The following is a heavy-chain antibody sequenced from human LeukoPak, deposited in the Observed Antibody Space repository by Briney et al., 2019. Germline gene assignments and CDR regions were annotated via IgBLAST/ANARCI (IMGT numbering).Heavy chain of an antibody. V-gene: IGHV1-18*01. J-gene: IGHJ6*03. CDR2: LSAHIGDT. D-gene: IGHD6-13*01. CDR1: GYSFTTFG. Sequence: ASVKVSCKASGYSFTTFGITWVRQAPGQGLEWMAWLSAHIGDTNYSQKFQGRVTVTSDTSTSTAYMELSSLRSEDTAVYYCARGYSSSWSLYYYYYMDVWGKGTTVTVSS. CDR3: ARGYSSSWSLYYYYYMDV.